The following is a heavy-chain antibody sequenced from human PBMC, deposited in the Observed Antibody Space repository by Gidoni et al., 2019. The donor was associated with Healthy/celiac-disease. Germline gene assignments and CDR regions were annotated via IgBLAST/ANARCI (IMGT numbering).Heavy chain of an antibody. Sequence: QVQLQESGPGLVKPSQTLSLTSTVSGGSISSGGYYWRWIRQHPGKGLEWIGYIYYSGSTYYNPSLKSRVTMSVDTSKNQFSLKLSSVTAADTAVYYCARERVAVAGTLDYWGQGTLVTVSS. CDR3: ARERVAVAGTLDY. CDR2: IYYSGST. D-gene: IGHD6-19*01. V-gene: IGHV4-31*03. CDR1: GGSISSGGYY. J-gene: IGHJ4*02.